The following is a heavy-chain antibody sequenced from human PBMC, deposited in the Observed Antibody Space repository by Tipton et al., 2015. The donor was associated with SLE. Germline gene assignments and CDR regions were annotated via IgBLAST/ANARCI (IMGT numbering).Heavy chain of an antibody. J-gene: IGHJ4*02. CDR2: INHSGST. CDR3: ARGSRRIAAAGNDFDY. V-gene: IGHV4-34*01. Sequence: TLSLTCTVYGGSFSGYYWSWIRQPPGKGLEWIGEINHSGSTNYNPSLKSRVTISVDTSKNQFSLKLSSVTAADTAVYYCARGSRRIAAAGNDFDYWGQGTLVTVSS. CDR1: GGSFSGYY. D-gene: IGHD6-13*01.